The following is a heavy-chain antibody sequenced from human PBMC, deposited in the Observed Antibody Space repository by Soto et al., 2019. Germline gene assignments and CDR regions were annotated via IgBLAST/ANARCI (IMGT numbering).Heavy chain of an antibody. CDR1: GGSISSYY. CDR2: IYYSGST. D-gene: IGHD6-13*01. Sequence: SETLSLTCTVSGGSISSYYWSWIRQPPGKGLEWIGYIYYSGSTNYNPSLKSRVTISVDTSKNQFSLKLSSVTAADTAVYYCAKDLIAAAGTVFDYWGQGTLVTVSS. J-gene: IGHJ4*02. V-gene: IGHV4-59*01. CDR3: AKDLIAAAGTVFDY.